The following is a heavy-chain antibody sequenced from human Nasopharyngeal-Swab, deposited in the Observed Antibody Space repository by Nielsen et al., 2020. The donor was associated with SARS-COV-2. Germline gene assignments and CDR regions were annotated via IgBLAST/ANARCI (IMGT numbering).Heavy chain of an antibody. CDR3: TRTPSVGYAMDV. J-gene: IGHJ6*02. CDR1: GFTFSSHW. V-gene: IGHV3-7*01. CDR2: IKQDGSEL. D-gene: IGHD3-3*01. Sequence: GSLRLSCAASGFTFSSHWMSCVRPTPAPGLEWVATIKQDGSELYYVDSVKGRFTISRDNAKKTLYLQLNSLRVEDTAVYFCTRTPSVGYAMDVWGQGTTVTVSS.